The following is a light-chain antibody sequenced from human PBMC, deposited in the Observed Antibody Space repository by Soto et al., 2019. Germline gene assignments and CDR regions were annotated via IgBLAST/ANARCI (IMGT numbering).Light chain of an antibody. CDR1: QIISNW. CDR2: KAS. Sequence: DIQMTQSPSTLSASVGDRVTITCRASQIISNWLAWYQQKPGKAPKVLIYKASSLETGVPSRFSGSGSGTELTLTISSLQPDDFATYYCQQSNSYPFTFGPGTKVNIK. CDR3: QQSNSYPFT. V-gene: IGKV1-5*03. J-gene: IGKJ3*01.